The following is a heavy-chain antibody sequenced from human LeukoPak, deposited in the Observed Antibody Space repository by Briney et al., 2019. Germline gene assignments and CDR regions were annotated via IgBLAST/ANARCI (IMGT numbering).Heavy chain of an antibody. J-gene: IGHJ4*02. CDR2: IYYSGST. V-gene: IGHV4-39*07. CDR3: ARGGGPALFDY. D-gene: IGHD2-2*01. CDR1: GGSISSSSYY. Sequence: SETLSLTCTVSGGSISSSSYYWGWIRQPPGKGLEWIGSIYYSGSTYYNPSLKSRVTISVDTSKNQFSLKLSSVTAADTAVYYCARGGGPALFDYWGQGTLVTVSS.